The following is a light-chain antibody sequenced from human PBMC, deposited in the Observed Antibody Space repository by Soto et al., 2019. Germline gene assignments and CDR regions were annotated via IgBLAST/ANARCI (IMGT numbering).Light chain of an antibody. CDR1: QTVSSSY. CDR3: QQYGPSPMYT. J-gene: IGKJ2*01. Sequence: EIVLTQSPGTLSLSPGERATLSCRASQTVSSSYLAWYQQKPGQAPRLLIYGASTRATGIPGRFSGSASGIDFTLTISRLEPEDFAVYYCQQYGPSPMYTFGQGTNLEIK. V-gene: IGKV3-20*01. CDR2: GAS.